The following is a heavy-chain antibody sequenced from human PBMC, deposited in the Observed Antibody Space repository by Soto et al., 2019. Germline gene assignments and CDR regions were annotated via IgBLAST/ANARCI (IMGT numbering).Heavy chain of an antibody. CDR2: ISYAGSNK. CDR1: GFTFSSYA. V-gene: IGHV3-30-3*01. D-gene: IGHD5-12*01. CDR3: ARDFLDSGYDL. J-gene: IGHJ4*02. Sequence: QVQLVESGGGVVQPGRSLRLSCAASGFTFSSYAMHWVRQAPGKVLEWVAVISYAGSNKYYADSVKGRFTISRDNSKNTLYLQMNSLRAEDTAVYYCARDFLDSGYDLWGQGTLVTVSS.